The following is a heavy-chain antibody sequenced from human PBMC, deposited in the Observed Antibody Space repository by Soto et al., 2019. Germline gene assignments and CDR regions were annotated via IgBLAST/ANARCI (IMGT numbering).Heavy chain of an antibody. D-gene: IGHD3-3*01. V-gene: IGHV3-21*01. Sequence: PGGSLRLSCAASGFTFSSYSMNWVRQAPGRGLEWVSSISSSSSYIYYADSVKGRFTISRDNAKNSLYLQMNSLRAEDTAVYYCASWSDFWSGSFDYWGQGTQVTVSS. CDR3: ASWSDFWSGSFDY. J-gene: IGHJ4*02. CDR1: GFTFSSYS. CDR2: ISSSSSYI.